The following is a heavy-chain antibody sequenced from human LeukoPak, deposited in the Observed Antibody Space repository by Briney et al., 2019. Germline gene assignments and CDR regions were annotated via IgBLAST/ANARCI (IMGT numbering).Heavy chain of an antibody. V-gene: IGHV4-59*01. CDR3: AGGGGYCTNGVCYSNYYGMDV. CDR1: GGSIRSYY. CDR2: IYYSGST. Sequence: SETLSLTCTVSGGSIRSYYWSWIRQPPGKGLEWIGYIYYSGSTNCNPSLKSRVTMFVDTSKNQFSLRLSSVTAADTAVYYCAGGGGYCTNGVCYSNYYGMDVWGQGTTVTVSS. D-gene: IGHD2-8*01. J-gene: IGHJ6*02.